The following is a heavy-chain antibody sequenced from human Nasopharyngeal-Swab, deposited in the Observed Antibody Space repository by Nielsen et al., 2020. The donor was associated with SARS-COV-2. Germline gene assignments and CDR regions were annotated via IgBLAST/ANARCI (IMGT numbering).Heavy chain of an antibody. CDR2: ISYDGGNK. J-gene: IGHJ4*02. V-gene: IGHV3-30*04. Sequence: GESLKISCAASGFTFSSYAMHWVRQAPGKGLEWVAVISYDGGNKYYADSVKGRFTISRDNSKNTLYLQMNSLRAEDTAVYYCARDLRWLQFPAGGGDYWGQGTLVTVSS. CDR1: GFTFSSYA. D-gene: IGHD5-24*01. CDR3: ARDLRWLQFPAGGGDY.